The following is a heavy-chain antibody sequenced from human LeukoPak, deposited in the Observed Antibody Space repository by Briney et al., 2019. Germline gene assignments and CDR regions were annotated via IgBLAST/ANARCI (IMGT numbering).Heavy chain of an antibody. CDR2: IYPGDSET. CDR3: ARHYTVGVNYFAMDV. V-gene: IGHV5-51*01. Sequence: PGESLKISCQGSGYSFMRYWIGWVRQMPGKGLEWMGVIYPGDSETRYSPSFEGQVTISDDKSISTAYLQWSSLKASDAAIYYCARHYTVGVNYFAMDVWGQGTAVIVSS. J-gene: IGHJ6*02. D-gene: IGHD2-21*01. CDR1: GYSFMRYW.